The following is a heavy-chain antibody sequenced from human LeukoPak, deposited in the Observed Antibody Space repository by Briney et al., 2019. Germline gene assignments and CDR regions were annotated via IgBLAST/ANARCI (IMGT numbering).Heavy chain of an antibody. CDR3: ARGSLWFGELSPYYYYMDV. CDR1: GYTFTSYY. V-gene: IGHV1-46*01. D-gene: IGHD3-10*01. CDR2: INPSGGST. J-gene: IGHJ6*03. Sequence: GASVKVSCEASGYTFTSYYMHWVRQAPGQGLEWMGIINPSGGSTSYAQKFQGRVTMTRDMSTSTVYMELSSLRSEDTAVYYCARGSLWFGELSPYYYYMDVWGKGTTVTISS.